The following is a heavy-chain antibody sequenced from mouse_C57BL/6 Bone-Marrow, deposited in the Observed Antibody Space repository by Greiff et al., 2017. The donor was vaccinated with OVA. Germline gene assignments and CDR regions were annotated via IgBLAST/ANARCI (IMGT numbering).Heavy chain of an antibody. CDR3: AREGIYYGNSHWYFDV. CDR1: GYTFTSYW. Sequence: QVQLQQPGAELVMPGASVKLSCKASGYTFTSYWMHWVKQRPGQGLEWIGEIDPSDSYTNYNQKFKGKSTLTVDKSSSTAYMQLSSLTSEDSAVYYCAREGIYYGNSHWYFDVGGTGTTVTVSS. D-gene: IGHD2-1*01. CDR2: IDPSDSYT. V-gene: IGHV1-69*01. J-gene: IGHJ1*03.